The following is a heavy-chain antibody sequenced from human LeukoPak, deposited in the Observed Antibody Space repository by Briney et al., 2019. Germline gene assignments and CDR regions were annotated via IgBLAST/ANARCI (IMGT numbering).Heavy chain of an antibody. D-gene: IGHD2-15*01. CDR3: ARGTATPSQPFDY. CDR2: IQSGGST. CDR1: GFTVSSNF. V-gene: IGHV3-66*01. J-gene: IGHJ4*02. Sequence: PGGSLRLSCAASGFTVSSNFLTWVRQAPRKVLEWVSVIQSGGSTYYADSVKGRFTISRDSSKNMLFLQMNSLTAEDTAVYYCARGTATPSQPFDYWGQGTLVTVSS.